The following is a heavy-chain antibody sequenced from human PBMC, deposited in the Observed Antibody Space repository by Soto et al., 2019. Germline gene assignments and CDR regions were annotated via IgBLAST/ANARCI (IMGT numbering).Heavy chain of an antibody. V-gene: IGHV4-34*01. J-gene: IGHJ4*02. Sequence: SETLSLTCAVYGGSFSGYYWSWIRQPPGKGLEWIGEINHSGSTNYNPSLKSRVTISVDTSKNQFSLKLSSVAAADTAVYYCARKYLGGYIYRQNYFDYWGQGTLVTVSS. D-gene: IGHD6-13*01. CDR3: ARKYLGGYIYRQNYFDY. CDR1: GGSFSGYY. CDR2: INHSGST.